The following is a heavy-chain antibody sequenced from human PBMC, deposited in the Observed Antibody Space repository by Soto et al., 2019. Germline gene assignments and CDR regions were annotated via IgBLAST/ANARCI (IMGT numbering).Heavy chain of an antibody. J-gene: IGHJ4*02. Sequence: TSETLSLTCTVSGGSISSSSYYWGWIRQPPGKGLEWIGSIYYSGSTYYNPSLKSRVTISVDTSKNQFSLKLSSVTAADTAVYYCVGYDSSGYDNDYWGQGTLVTVSS. D-gene: IGHD3-22*01. CDR1: GGSISSSSYY. V-gene: IGHV4-39*01. CDR3: VGYDSSGYDNDY. CDR2: IYYSGST.